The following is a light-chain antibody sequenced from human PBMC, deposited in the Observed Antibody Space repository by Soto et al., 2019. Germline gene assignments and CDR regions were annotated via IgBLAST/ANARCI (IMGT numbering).Light chain of an antibody. CDR1: SSDVGGYNY. Sequence: QSVLTQPASVSGSPGQSITISCTGTSSDVGGYNYVSWYQHHPGEAPTLMIYDVGNRPSGVSHRFSGSKSGNTASLTISGLQPEDEADYYCSSYTSTSTYVFRLGTKVTVL. CDR3: SSYTSTSTYV. CDR2: DVG. J-gene: IGLJ1*01. V-gene: IGLV2-14*03.